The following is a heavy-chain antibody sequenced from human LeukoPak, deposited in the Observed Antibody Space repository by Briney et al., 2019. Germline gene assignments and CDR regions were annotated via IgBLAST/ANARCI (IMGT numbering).Heavy chain of an antibody. D-gene: IGHD2/OR15-2a*01. CDR1: GFTFSSYW. CDR2: IKQDGNEK. V-gene: IGHV3-7*01. CDR3: TRKGSQWDFLVDY. J-gene: IGHJ4*02. Sequence: PGGSLRLSCAASGFTFSSYWMSWVRQAPGKGLEWVANIKQDGNEKYYVDSVKGRFTISRDNAKNSLYLQMDSLTAEDTAVYYCTRKGSQWDFLVDYWGQGTRVAVSP.